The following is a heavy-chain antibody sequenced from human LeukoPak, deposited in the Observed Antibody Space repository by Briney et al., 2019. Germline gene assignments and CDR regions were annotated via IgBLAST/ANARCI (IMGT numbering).Heavy chain of an antibody. Sequence: SETLSLTCAVYGGSFSGYYWSWIRQPPGKGLEWIGEISHSGSTNYNPSLKSRVTISVDTSKNQFSLKLSSVTAADTAVYYCARADYYDSSGHLFDYWGQGALVTVSS. J-gene: IGHJ4*02. D-gene: IGHD3-22*01. CDR3: ARADYYDSSGHLFDY. V-gene: IGHV4-34*01. CDR1: GGSFSGYY. CDR2: ISHSGST.